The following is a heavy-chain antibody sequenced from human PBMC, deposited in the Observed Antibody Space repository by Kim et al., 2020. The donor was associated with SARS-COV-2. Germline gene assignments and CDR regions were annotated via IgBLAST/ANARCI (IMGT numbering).Heavy chain of an antibody. CDR1: GGSISSSSYY. CDR3: ERQGSSSWYLDVSPRWFDP. D-gene: IGHD6-13*01. V-gene: IGHV4-39*01. CDR2: IYYSGNT. Sequence: SETLSLTCTVSGGSISSSSYYWGWNRQPPGQGLEWIRSIYYSGNTYYNPTLKSHVTISVDTTKNQFSLKLSSVTAADTAVYYSERQGSSSWYLDVSPRWFDPWGQGTLVTLSS. J-gene: IGHJ5*02.